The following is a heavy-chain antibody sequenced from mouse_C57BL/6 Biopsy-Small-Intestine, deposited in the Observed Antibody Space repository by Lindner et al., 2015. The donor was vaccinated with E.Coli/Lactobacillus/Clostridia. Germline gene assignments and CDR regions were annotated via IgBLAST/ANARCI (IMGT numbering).Heavy chain of an antibody. D-gene: IGHD3-3*01. V-gene: IGHV1-64*01. CDR1: GYTFTSYW. CDR3: ARGEGTGFDY. J-gene: IGHJ2*01. Sequence: VQLQESGAELVKPGASVKLSCKASGYTFTSYWMHWVKQRPGQGLEWIGMIHPNSGSTNYNEKFKSKATLTVDKSSSTAYMELNSLTSEDSAVYYCARGEGTGFDYWGQGTTLTVSS. CDR2: IHPNSGST.